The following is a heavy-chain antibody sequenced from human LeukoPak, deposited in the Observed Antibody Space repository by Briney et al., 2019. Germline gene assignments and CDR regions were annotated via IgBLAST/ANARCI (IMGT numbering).Heavy chain of an antibody. CDR1: GGAINSDDYY. CDR3: ARYTTLSTNWFDP. D-gene: IGHD2/OR15-2a*01. J-gene: IGHJ5*02. V-gene: IGHV4-31*03. Sequence: SETLSLTCTVSGGAINSDDYYWTWIRQHPGKGLEWIGYSHYSGITDYNPSLQSRVTISVDTSQNHFSLHLTSVTAADTAVYYCARYTTLSTNWFDPWGQGTLVTVSS. CDR2: SHYSGIT.